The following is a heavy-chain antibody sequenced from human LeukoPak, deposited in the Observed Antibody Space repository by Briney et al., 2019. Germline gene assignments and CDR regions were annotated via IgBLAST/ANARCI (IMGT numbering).Heavy chain of an antibody. D-gene: IGHD6-13*01. CDR2: ISSSSSYI. J-gene: IGHJ6*02. V-gene: IGHV3-21*01. CDR1: GFTFSNAW. Sequence: PGGSLRLSCAASGFTFSNAWMSWVRQAPGKGLEWVSSISSSSSYIYYADSVKGRFTISRDNAKNSLYLQMNSLRAEDTAVYYCARGIAAAGWGMDVWGQGTTVTVSS. CDR3: ARGIAAAGWGMDV.